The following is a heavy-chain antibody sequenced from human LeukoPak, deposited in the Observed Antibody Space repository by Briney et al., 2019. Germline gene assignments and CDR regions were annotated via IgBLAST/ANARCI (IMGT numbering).Heavy chain of an antibody. V-gene: IGHV4-4*07. CDR2: IYTSGST. CDR3: AREYYYFSSGYFSYYFDY. J-gene: IGHJ4*02. Sequence: SETLSLTCTVSGGSISSYYWSWIRQPAGKGLEWIGRIYTSGSTNYNPSLKSRVTMSVDTSKNQFSLNLSSVTAADTAVYFCAREYYYFSSGYFSYYFDYWGQGTLVTVSS. D-gene: IGHD3-3*01. CDR1: GGSISSYY.